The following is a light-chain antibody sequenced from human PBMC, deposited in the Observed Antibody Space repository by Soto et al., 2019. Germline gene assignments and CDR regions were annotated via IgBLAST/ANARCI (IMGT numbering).Light chain of an antibody. CDR2: KAS. Sequence: DIPMTQSPSTLSASVGDRVTITCRASQSISSSLAWYQQKPGKAPKLLIYKASSLESGVPSRFSGSGSGTDFTLTISSLQPDDFATYYCQQYNTYWTFGQGTKVEIK. CDR3: QQYNTYWT. J-gene: IGKJ1*01. CDR1: QSISSS. V-gene: IGKV1-5*03.